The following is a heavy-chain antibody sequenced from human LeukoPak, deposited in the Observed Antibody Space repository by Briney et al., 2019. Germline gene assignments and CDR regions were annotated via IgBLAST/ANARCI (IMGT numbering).Heavy chain of an antibody. J-gene: IGHJ4*02. D-gene: IGHD3-9*01. Sequence: GGSLRLSCAASGFTFSSYWMHWLRQAPGKGLMWVSRINSDGSNTNYADSVKGRFTISRDNAKNTLYLQMNSLRAEDTAVYYCARAGRGLRYFDWLTYDYWGQGTPVTVSS. CDR2: INSDGSNT. CDR3: ARAGRGLRYFDWLTYDY. CDR1: GFTFSSYW. V-gene: IGHV3-74*01.